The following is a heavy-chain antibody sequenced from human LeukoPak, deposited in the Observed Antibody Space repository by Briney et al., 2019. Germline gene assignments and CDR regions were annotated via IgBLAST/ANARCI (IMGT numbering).Heavy chain of an antibody. CDR1: GFTVSSNY. V-gene: IGHV3-66*02. CDR3: ARDKRHYDFWSGYLTDWYFDY. Sequence: GGSLRLSCAASGFTVSSNYMSWVRQAPGKGLEWVSVIYSGGSTYYADSVKGRFTISRDNSKNTLYLQMNSLRAEDTAVYYCARDKRHYDFWSGYLTDWYFDYWGQGTLVTVSS. D-gene: IGHD3-3*01. CDR2: IYSGGST. J-gene: IGHJ4*02.